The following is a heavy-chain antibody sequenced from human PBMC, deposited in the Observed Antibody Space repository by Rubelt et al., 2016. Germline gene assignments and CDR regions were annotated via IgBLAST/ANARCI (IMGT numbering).Heavy chain of an antibody. CDR2: ISSSSSYI. V-gene: IGHV3-21*01. CDR3: ASTRGYCSSTSCQILYHYYGMDV. Sequence: GKGLEWVSSISSSSSYIYYADSVKGRFTISRDNAKNSLYLQMNSLRAEDTAVYYCASTRGYCSSTSCQILYHYYGMDVWGQGTTVTVSS. D-gene: IGHD2-2*01. J-gene: IGHJ6*02.